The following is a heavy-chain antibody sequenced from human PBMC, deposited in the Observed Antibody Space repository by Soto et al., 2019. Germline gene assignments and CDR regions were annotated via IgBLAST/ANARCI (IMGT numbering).Heavy chain of an antibody. V-gene: IGHV1-3*01. J-gene: IGHJ4*02. CDR1: GYTFTSYA. D-gene: IGHD4-17*01. Sequence: ASVKVSCKASGYTFTSYAMHWVRQAPGQRLEWMGWINAGNGNTKYSPKFQGRVTITRDTSASTAYMELGSLRSEDTAVYYCASESYGGEFDYWGQGTLVTVSS. CDR3: ASESYGGEFDY. CDR2: INAGNGNT.